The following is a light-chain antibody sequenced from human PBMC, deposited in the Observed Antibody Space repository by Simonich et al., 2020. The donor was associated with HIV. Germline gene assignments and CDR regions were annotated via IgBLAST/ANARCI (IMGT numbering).Light chain of an antibody. J-gene: IGKJ1*01. CDR3: QQFNSYSLT. Sequence: AIQLTQSPSSLSASVGDRVTITCRASQVINSALAWYQQKPGKAPKLLIYDASSLESGVPSRFSGSGSGTDFTLTISSLQPEDFATYYCQQFNSYSLTFGQGTKVEMK. V-gene: IGKV1-13*02. CDR1: QVINSA. CDR2: DAS.